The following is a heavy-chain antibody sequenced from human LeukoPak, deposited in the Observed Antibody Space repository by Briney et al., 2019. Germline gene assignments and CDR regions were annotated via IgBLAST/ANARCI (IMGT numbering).Heavy chain of an antibody. J-gene: IGHJ4*02. D-gene: IGHD4-17*01. CDR3: ARNAAVTSYYYFDY. CDR2: MISRSSNI. CDR1: GFTFSSYS. V-gene: IGHV3-48*01. Sequence: GGSLTLSCAASGFTFSSYSMNWVRQAPGKGLEWVSYMISRSSNIYYADSVKGRFTIYRDNAKNSLYLQMNSLRAEDTAVYYCARNAAVTSYYYFDYWGQGSLVTVSS.